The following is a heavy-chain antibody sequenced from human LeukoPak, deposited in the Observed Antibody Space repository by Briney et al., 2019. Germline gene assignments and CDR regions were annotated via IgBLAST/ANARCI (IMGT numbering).Heavy chain of an antibody. CDR2: IWYDGSNK. CDR1: GFTFSSYG. Sequence: GGSLRLSCAASGFTFSSYGMHWVRQAPGKGLEWVAVIWYDGSNKYYADSVKGRFTISRDNSKNTLFLQMNSLRAEDTAVYYCARVIVVVPAAIRPTSSNYYYYMDVWGKGTTVTVSS. CDR3: ARVIVVVPAAIRPTSSNYYYYMDV. J-gene: IGHJ6*03. D-gene: IGHD2-2*02. V-gene: IGHV3-33*01.